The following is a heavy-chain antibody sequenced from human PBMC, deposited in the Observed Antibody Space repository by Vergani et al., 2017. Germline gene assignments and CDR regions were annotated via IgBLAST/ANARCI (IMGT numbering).Heavy chain of an antibody. CDR2: ISAYNGNT. CDR1: GYTFTSYG. D-gene: IGHD6-19*01. Sequence: QVQLVQSGAEVKKPGASVKVSCKASGYTFTSYGISWVRQAPGQGLEWMGWISAYNGNTNYAQKLQGRVTMTTDTSTSTAYMELRSLRSDDTAVYYWARDGLXLTNAIAVAGTEGTYYYGMDVWGQGTTVTVSS. V-gene: IGHV1-18*01. J-gene: IGHJ6*02. CDR3: ARDGLXLTNAIAVAGTEGTYYYGMDV.